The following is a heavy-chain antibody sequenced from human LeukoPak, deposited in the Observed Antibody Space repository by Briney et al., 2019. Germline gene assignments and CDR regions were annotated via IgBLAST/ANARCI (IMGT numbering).Heavy chain of an antibody. V-gene: IGHV3-53*01. D-gene: IGHD1-26*01. J-gene: IGHJ4*02. CDR2: IYSGGST. CDR1: GFTVSSNY. Sequence: GGSLRLSCAASGFTVSSNYMSWVRQAPGKGLEWVSVIYSGGSTYYADSVKGRFTISRDNSKNTLYLQMNSLRAEDTAVYYCAKARGSYHNFDYWGQGTLVTVSS. CDR3: AKARGSYHNFDY.